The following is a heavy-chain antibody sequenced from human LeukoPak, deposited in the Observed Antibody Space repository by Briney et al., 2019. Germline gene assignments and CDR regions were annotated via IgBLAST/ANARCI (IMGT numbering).Heavy chain of an antibody. CDR2: ISAYNGNT. D-gene: IGHD2-2*02. Sequence: ASVKFSCKASGYTFTSYGISWVRPAPGQGLEWMGWISAYNGNTNYAQKLQGRVTMTTDTSTSTAYMELRSLRSDDTAVYYCAREICSSTSCYREYYFDYWGQGTLVTVSS. CDR3: AREICSSTSCYREYYFDY. V-gene: IGHV1-18*01. CDR1: GYTFTSYG. J-gene: IGHJ4*02.